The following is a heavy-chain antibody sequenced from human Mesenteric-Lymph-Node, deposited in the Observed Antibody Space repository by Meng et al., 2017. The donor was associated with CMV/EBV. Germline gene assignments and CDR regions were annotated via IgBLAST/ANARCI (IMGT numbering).Heavy chain of an antibody. CDR1: GFTFSNAW. CDR2: IKSKTDGGTT. J-gene: IGHJ4*02. Sequence: GESLKISCAASGFTFSNAWMSWVRQAPGKGLEWVGRIKSKTDGGTTDYAAPVKGRFTISRDDSKTTLYLHMNSLKIEDTAVYYCAKDLGWEDYWGQGTLVTVSS. D-gene: IGHD1-26*01. CDR3: AKDLGWEDY. V-gene: IGHV3-15*01.